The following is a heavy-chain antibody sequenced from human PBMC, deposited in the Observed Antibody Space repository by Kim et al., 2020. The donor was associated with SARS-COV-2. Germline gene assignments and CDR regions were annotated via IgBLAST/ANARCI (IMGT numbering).Heavy chain of an antibody. J-gene: IGHJ4*02. CDR1: GFIFSTFG. Sequence: GGSLRLSCKTSGFIFSTFGMHWVRQAPGKGLEWVAVISNDGSTKYYVDSVKGRFSISRDNSENTLYLQMNSLRPEDTAVYYCAKWNIARALDHWGQGTLV. CDR2: ISNDGSTK. V-gene: IGHV3-30*18. CDR3: AKWNIARALDH. D-gene: IGHD1-1*01.